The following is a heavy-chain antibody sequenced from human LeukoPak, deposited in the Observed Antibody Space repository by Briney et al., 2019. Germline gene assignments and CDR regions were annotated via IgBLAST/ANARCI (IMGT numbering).Heavy chain of an antibody. J-gene: IGHJ5*02. CDR2: IYTGGST. CDR1: GGSVSGGTYY. CDR3: ARAYNSGWISDNWFDP. V-gene: IGHV4-61*02. D-gene: IGHD6-19*01. Sequence: PSQTLSLTCTVSGGSVSGGTYYWSWIRQPAGKGLEWIGRIYTGGSTNYNPSLKSRVTISEDTSKNQFSLKLNSVTAADTAVYYCARAYNSGWISDNWFDPWGQGTLVTVSS.